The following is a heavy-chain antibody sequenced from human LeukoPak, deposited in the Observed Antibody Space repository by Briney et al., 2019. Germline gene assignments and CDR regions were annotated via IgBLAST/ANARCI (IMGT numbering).Heavy chain of an antibody. CDR3: ARHSSSWYREYFQH. CDR1: GGTFSSYA. Sequence: SVKVSCKASGGTFSSYAISWVRQAPGQGLDWMGGIIPIFGTANYAQKFQGRVTITADESTSTAYMELSSLRSEDTAVYYCARHSSSWYREYFQHWGQGTLVTVSS. CDR2: IIPIFGTA. V-gene: IGHV1-69*01. D-gene: IGHD6-13*01. J-gene: IGHJ1*01.